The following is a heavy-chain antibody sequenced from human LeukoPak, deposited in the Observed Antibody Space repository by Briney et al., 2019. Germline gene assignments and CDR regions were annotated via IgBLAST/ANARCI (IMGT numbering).Heavy chain of an antibody. D-gene: IGHD6-19*01. CDR1: GGSFSGYY. V-gene: IGHV4-34*01. CDR3: ARAVAGKKYFQH. CDR2: INHSGST. Sequence: PSETLSLTCAVYGGSFSGYYWSWIRQPPGKGLEWIGEINHSGSTYYNPSLKSRVTISVDTSKNQFSLKLSSVTAADTAVYYCARAVAGKKYFQHWGQGTLVTVSS. J-gene: IGHJ1*01.